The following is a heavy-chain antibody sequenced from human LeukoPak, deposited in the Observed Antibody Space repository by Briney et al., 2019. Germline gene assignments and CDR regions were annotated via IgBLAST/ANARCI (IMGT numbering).Heavy chain of an antibody. CDR1: GYSISSGYY. CDR2: IYHSGST. CDR3: ARESITMIVVVTTPAYFDY. D-gene: IGHD3-22*01. J-gene: IGHJ4*02. Sequence: SETLSLTCTVSGYSISSGYYWGWIRQPPGKGLEWIGSIYHSGSTYYNPSLKSRVTISVDTSKNQFSLKLSSVTAADTAVYYCARESITMIVVVTTPAYFDYWGQGTLVTVSS. V-gene: IGHV4-38-2*02.